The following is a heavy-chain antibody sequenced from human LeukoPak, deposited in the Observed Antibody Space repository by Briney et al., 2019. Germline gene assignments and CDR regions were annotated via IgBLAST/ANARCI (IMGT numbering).Heavy chain of an antibody. J-gene: IGHJ3*02. D-gene: IGHD3-22*01. V-gene: IGHV4-59*01. CDR2: IYYSGST. CDR1: GGSISSYY. CDR3: ASLTTADAFDI. Sequence: SETLSLTCTVSGGSISSYYWSWIRQPPGKGLEWIGYIYYSGSTNYNPSLKSRVTISVDTSKNQFSLKLSSVTAADTAVYYCASLTTADAFDIWGQGTMVTVSS.